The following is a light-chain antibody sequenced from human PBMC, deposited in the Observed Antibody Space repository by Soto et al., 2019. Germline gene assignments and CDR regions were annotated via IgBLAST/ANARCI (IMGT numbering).Light chain of an antibody. J-gene: IGKJ2*01. CDR1: QSLVHIDGNTY. Sequence: DIVLTQTRLSSPVTLGQPASISCRSSQSLVHIDGNTYFNWLQQRPGQPPRLLIYKISNRFPEVPDRFSGSGAGTDFTLKISRVEAEDVGVYYCMQATQSYTFGQGTRLEIK. CDR3: MQATQSYT. CDR2: KIS. V-gene: IGKV2-24*01.